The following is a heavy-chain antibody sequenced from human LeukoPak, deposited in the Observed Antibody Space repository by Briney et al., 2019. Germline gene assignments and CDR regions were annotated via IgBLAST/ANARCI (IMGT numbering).Heavy chain of an antibody. J-gene: IGHJ4*02. D-gene: IGHD3-10*01. CDR1: GGSISGYY. CDR3: ARYGSGTYPRFDY. V-gene: IGHV4-59*08. CDR2: IYYSGST. Sequence: SETLSLTCTVSGGSISGYYWSWVRQPPGKGLEWLGYIYYSGSTNYNPSLQSRVTISVDTSKNQFSLNLSSVTAADTAVYYCARYGSGTYPRFDYWGRGTLVTVSS.